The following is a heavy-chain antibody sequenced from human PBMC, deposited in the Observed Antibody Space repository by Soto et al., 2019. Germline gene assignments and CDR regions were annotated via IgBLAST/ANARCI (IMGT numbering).Heavy chain of an antibody. CDR3: ARDLHSGGKYWYFDI. CDR2: INSFSGDT. D-gene: IGHD2-15*01. J-gene: IGHJ2*01. V-gene: IGHV1-18*01. CDR1: GYTFTHYG. Sequence: QVQLVQCGAEVKKPGASVKVSCKASGYTFTHYGITWVRQAPGQGLEWMGWINSFSGDTNYPQKLQGRLTMTTDTSTNTVYIELRNLRSDDTAFYYCARDLHSGGKYWYFDIWGRGTLVTVSS.